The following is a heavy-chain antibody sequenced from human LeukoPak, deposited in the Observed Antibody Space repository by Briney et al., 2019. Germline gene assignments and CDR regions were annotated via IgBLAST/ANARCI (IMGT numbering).Heavy chain of an antibody. D-gene: IGHD1-26*01. CDR2: ISASGGST. CDR1: GFPFSAYA. J-gene: IGHJ4*02. Sequence: GGSLRLSCAASGFPFSAYAMSWVRQAPGKGLEWVSAISASGGSTYYADSVKGRFTISSDTSKNTLYLQMNSLRAEDTAVYYCAKRGAEVGATVAPGDYWGQGTLVTVSS. V-gene: IGHV3-23*01. CDR3: AKRGAEVGATVAPGDY.